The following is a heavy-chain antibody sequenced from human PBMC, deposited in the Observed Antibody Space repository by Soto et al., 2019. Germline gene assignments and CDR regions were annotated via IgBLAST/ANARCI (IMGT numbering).Heavy chain of an antibody. CDR1: GYTFTSYD. Sequence: QVQLVQSGAEVKKPGASVKVSCKASGYTFTSYDINWVRQATGQGLEWMGWMNPNSGNTDYAQKFQGRVTMTTNTSITTADNELSSLRSEEPEVYYYASGLLYSSYDWFGHWGQRDQV. D-gene: IGHD5-12*01. CDR3: ASGLLYSSYDWFGH. CDR2: MNPNSGNT. J-gene: IGHJ4*02. V-gene: IGHV1-8*01.